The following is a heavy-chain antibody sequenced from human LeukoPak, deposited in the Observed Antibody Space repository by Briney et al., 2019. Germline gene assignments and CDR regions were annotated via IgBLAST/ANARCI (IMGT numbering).Heavy chain of an antibody. CDR1: GFTFSSYA. J-gene: IGHJ3*02. CDR2: ISSSGSTI. D-gene: IGHD5-12*01. V-gene: IGHV3-48*03. Sequence: AGGSLRLSCAASGFTFSSYAMSWVRQAPGKGLEWVSYISSSGSTIYYADSVKGRFTISRDNAKNSLYLQMNSLRAEDTAVYYCATYDGGIDAFDIWGQGTMVTVSS. CDR3: ATYDGGIDAFDI.